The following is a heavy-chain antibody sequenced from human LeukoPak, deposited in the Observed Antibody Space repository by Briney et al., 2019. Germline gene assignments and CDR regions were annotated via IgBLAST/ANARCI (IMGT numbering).Heavy chain of an antibody. CDR3: ATLMVRGVIRLNWFDP. CDR2: FDPEDGET. Sequence: ASVKVSCKVSGYTLTELSMHWVRQAPGKGLEWMGGFDPEDGETIYAQQFQGRVTMTEDTSTDTAYMELSSLRSEDTAVYYCATLMVRGVIRLNWFDPWGQGTLVTVSS. V-gene: IGHV1-24*01. CDR1: GYTLTELS. J-gene: IGHJ5*02. D-gene: IGHD3-10*01.